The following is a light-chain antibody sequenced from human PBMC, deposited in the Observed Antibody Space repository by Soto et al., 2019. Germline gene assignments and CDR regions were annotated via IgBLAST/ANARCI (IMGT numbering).Light chain of an antibody. J-gene: IGLJ3*02. CDR2: SNS. CDR3: SPWDDSLNGLV. V-gene: IGLV1-44*01. Sequence: QSVLTQPPSASGTPGQRVSFSCSGSTSNIGSNTVNWYQQLPGTAPKILIYSNSQRPSGVPERFSGSKSGTSASLAISGLRSEDEAGYYCSPWDDSLNGLVFGGGTKLTVL. CDR1: TSNIGSNT.